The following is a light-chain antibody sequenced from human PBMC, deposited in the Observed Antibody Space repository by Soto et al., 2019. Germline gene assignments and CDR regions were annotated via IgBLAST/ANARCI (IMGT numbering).Light chain of an antibody. J-gene: IGLJ1*01. V-gene: IGLV2-23*01. CDR2: EGT. CDR3: CSYAGTRTSLV. Sequence: QSVLTQPASVSGFLGQSITMSCTGSSSDVGTFNLVSWFQQHPGKAPKLLIFEGTKRPSGVSDRFSGSKSGNTASLTISGLXAEDEAAYHCCSYAGTRTSLVFGTGTKVTLL. CDR1: SSDVGTFNL.